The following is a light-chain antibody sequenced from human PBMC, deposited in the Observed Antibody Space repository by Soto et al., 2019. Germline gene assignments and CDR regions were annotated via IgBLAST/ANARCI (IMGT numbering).Light chain of an antibody. CDR3: QQTYSPPLT. CDR1: QRVSAF. V-gene: IGKV1-39*01. CDR2: DVS. J-gene: IGKJ3*01. Sequence: DIQMTQSPSSLSASVVDRVTITCRASQRVSAFLNWYQQKPGEAPKLLIFDVSVLESGVPSRFGASGSETDFTLSITTLQPEAVVTDYCQQTYSPPLTFGPGTKVDFK.